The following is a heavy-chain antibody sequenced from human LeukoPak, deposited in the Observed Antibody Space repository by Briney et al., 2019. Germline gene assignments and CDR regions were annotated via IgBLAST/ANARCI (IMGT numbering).Heavy chain of an antibody. CDR1: TNTFTGYY. CDR2: INPNSGGT. Sequence: ASVKVSCKASTNTFTGYYIHWVRQAPGQGLEWMGWINPNSGGTNYAQKFQGRVTMTRDTSISTAYMELSRLRSDDTAVYYCARDLFFDWSTRGFFDYWGQGTLVTVSS. J-gene: IGHJ4*02. D-gene: IGHD3-9*01. V-gene: IGHV1-2*02. CDR3: ARDLFFDWSTRGFFDY.